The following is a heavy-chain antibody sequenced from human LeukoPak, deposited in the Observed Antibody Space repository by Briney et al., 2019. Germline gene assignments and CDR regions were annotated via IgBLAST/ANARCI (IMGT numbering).Heavy chain of an antibody. CDR3: ARGRVEAFWFY. CDR1: GGSFSGYY. D-gene: IGHD3-3*01. J-gene: IGHJ4*02. CDR2: INHSGST. Sequence: PSETLSLTCAVYGGSFSGYYWSWIRQPPGKGLEWIGEINHSGSTNYNPSLKSRVTISVDTSKNQFSLKLSSVTAADTAVYYCARGRVEAFWFYWGQGTLVTVSS. V-gene: IGHV4-34*01.